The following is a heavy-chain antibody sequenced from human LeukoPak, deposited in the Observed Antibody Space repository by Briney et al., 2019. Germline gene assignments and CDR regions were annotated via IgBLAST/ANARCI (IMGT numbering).Heavy chain of an antibody. CDR2: TYYRSKWYN. J-gene: IGHJ2*01. D-gene: IGHD3-10*01. Sequence: SQTLSLNCAVSGDSGSSNSAAWHWSRQSPSRGLEWLGRTYYRSKWYNDYAVSVKSRITINPDTSKNQFSLQLNSMTPEDTAVYYCARERITMVRGVIGYWYFDLWGRGTLVTVSS. V-gene: IGHV6-1*01. CDR3: ARERITMVRGVIGYWYFDL. CDR1: GDSGSSNSAA.